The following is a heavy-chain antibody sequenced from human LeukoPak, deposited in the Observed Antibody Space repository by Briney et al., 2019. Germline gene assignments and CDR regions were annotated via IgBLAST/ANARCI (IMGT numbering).Heavy chain of an antibody. CDR3: AGQYGAYES. Sequence: PSETLSLTCSVSGGSISSNNWWTWVRQPPGKGLEWIGEIYHSGNTNYNPSLKSRVTISVDTSKNQFSLKLNSVTAADTAVYYCAGQYGAYESWGQGTLVTVSA. CDR1: GGSISSNNW. CDR2: IYHSGNT. D-gene: IGHD4/OR15-4a*01. J-gene: IGHJ4*02. V-gene: IGHV4-4*02.